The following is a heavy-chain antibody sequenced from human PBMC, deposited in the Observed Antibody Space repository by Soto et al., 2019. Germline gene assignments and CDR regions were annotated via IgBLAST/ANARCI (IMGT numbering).Heavy chain of an antibody. V-gene: IGHV4-34*01. D-gene: IGHD3-10*01. CDR1: GGSFSGYY. CDR3: ARDQLLWFGERYWFDP. Sequence: PSETRSLTCAVYGGSFSGYYWSWIRQPPGKGLEWIGEINHSGSTNYNPSLKSRVTISVDTSKNQFSLKLSSVTAADTAVYYCARDQLLWFGERYWFDPWGQGTLVTVSS. CDR2: INHSGST. J-gene: IGHJ5*02.